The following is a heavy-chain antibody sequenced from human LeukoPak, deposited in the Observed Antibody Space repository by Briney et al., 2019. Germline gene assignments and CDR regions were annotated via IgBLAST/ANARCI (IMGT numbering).Heavy chain of an antibody. D-gene: IGHD3-3*01. Sequence: GGSLRLSCAASGFTFSSYAMGWVRQAPGKGLEWVGRFKTKTDDGATDYAAPVKGRFTISRDDSINTLYLQMNSLKTEDTAVYYCTSTQGDDFWSGFQGWGQGTLVTVSS. CDR2: FKTKTDDGAT. CDR3: TSTQGDDFWSGFQG. CDR1: GFTFSSYA. J-gene: IGHJ4*02. V-gene: IGHV3-15*01.